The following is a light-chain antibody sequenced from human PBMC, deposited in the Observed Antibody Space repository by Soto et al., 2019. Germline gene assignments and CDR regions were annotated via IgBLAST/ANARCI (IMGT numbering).Light chain of an antibody. V-gene: IGKV1-33*01. J-gene: IGKJ2*01. CDR3: QSYYSLPYT. CDR1: QGIYKD. Sequence: DIQMTQSPSSLSASVGDIITSTCQANQGIYKDLNWYQQKPGKPPKLLIYATSNLGTGVPSRFSGSTSETDFTFTISTLQPEVIATYFCQSYYSLPYTFGQGTKLEI. CDR2: ATS.